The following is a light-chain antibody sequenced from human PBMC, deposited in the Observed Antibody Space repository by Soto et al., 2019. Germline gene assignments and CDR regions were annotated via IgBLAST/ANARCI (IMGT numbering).Light chain of an antibody. CDR3: QKYNTVPAT. CDR1: QSISSR. J-gene: IGKJ5*01. V-gene: IGKV1-27*01. Sequence: DIQMTQSPSTLSASVGDRVTITCRASQSISSRLAWYQQKPGTVPKLLIYSASTLQSGVPSRFSGSGSGTDFTLTISSLQPEDVAAYYCQKYNTVPATFGQGTRLEIK. CDR2: SAS.